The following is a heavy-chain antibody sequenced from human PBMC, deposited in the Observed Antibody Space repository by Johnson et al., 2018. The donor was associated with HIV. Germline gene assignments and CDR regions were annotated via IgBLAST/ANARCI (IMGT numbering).Heavy chain of an antibody. J-gene: IGHJ3*02. V-gene: IGHV3-20*04. Sequence: VQLVESGGGVVRPGGSLRLSCAASGFTFDDYGMSWVRQAPGKGLEWVSGINWNGGSTGYADSVKGRFPISRDNAKNSLYLQMNSLRAEDTALYYCARDSRIGTMVLLSDAFDIWGQGTMVTVSS. CDR3: ARDSRIGTMVLLSDAFDI. CDR1: GFTFDDYG. D-gene: IGHD3-10*01. CDR2: INWNGGST.